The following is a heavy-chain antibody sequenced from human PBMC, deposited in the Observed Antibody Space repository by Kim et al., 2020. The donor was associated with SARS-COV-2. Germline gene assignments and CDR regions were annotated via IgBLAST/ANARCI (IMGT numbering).Heavy chain of an antibody. J-gene: IGHJ4*02. CDR1: GYNFTGYY. V-gene: IGHV1-2*06. CDR2: TSPHSGDT. Sequence: ASVKVSCKPSGYNFTGYYIHWVRQAPGQGLEWVGRTSPHSGDTDYAQKFQGRVTVTRDTSISAAYMELNRLRSDDTAVYFCARGRYFDLFLEVGHYFDYWGQGALITVSS. CDR3: ARGRYFDLFLEVGHYFDY. D-gene: IGHD3-9*01.